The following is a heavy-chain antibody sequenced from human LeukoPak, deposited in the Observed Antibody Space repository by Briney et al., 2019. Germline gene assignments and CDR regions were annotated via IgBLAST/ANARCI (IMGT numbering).Heavy chain of an antibody. Sequence: PGGSLRLSCAASGFTFSSYAMSWVRQASGKGLEWVSAISGSGGSTYYADSVKGRFTISRDNSKNTLYLQMNSLRAEDTAVYYCAKEEMIVVVIRTFDYWGQGTLVTVSS. D-gene: IGHD3-22*01. J-gene: IGHJ4*02. V-gene: IGHV3-23*01. CDR2: ISGSGGST. CDR1: GFTFSSYA. CDR3: AKEEMIVVVIRTFDY.